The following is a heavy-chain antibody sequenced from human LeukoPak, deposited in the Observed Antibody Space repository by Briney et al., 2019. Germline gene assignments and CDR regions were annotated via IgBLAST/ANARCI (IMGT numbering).Heavy chain of an antibody. D-gene: IGHD3-22*01. Sequence: WASVKVSCKASGYTFTIYGISWVRQAPGQGLEWMGWISAYNGNTNYAQKLQGRGTMTTDTSTSTAYMELRSLRSDDTAVYYCARERRSRLYYYDSSGYLVWGQGTLVTVSS. CDR3: ARERRSRLYYYDSSGYLV. CDR1: GYTFTIYG. V-gene: IGHV1-18*01. CDR2: ISAYNGNT. J-gene: IGHJ4*02.